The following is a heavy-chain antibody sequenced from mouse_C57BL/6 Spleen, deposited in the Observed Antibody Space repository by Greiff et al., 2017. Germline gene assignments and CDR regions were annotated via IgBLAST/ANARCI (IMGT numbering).Heavy chain of an antibody. CDR1: GYTFTSYW. J-gene: IGHJ4*01. CDR2: IDPSDSYT. V-gene: IGHV1-50*01. CDR3: ARSADY. Sequence: VQLQQPGAELVKPGASVKLSCKASGYTFTSYWMQWVKQRPGQGLEWIGEIDPSDSYTNYNQKFKGKATLTVDTSSSTAYMPLSSLTSEDSAFYYCARSADYWGQGTSVTVSS.